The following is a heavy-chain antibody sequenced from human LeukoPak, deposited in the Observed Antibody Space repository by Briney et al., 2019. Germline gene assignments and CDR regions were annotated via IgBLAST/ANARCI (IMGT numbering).Heavy chain of an antibody. D-gene: IGHD1-1*01. CDR1: GYTFTSYG. CDR3: ARVPPYNWNDDSGGDYYCYYMDV. J-gene: IGHJ6*03. CDR2: ISAYNGNT. Sequence: ASVKVSCKASGYTFTSYGISWVRQAPGQGLEWMGWISAYNGNTNYAQKLQGRVTMTTDTSTSTAYMELRSLRSDDTAVYYCARVPPYNWNDDSGGDYYCYYMDVWGKGTTVTISS. V-gene: IGHV1-18*01.